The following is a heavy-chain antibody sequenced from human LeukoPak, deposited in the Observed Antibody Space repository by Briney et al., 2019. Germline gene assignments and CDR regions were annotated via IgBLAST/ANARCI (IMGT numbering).Heavy chain of an antibody. D-gene: IGHD3-3*01. J-gene: IGHJ4*02. CDR2: ISGSGGST. CDR1: GFTFSSYA. V-gene: IGHV3-23*01. CDR3: AKDTVSEPFWSGCDSFDY. Sequence: GGSLRLSCAASGFTFSSYAMSWVRQAPGKGLEWVSAISGSGGSTYYADSVKGRFTISRDNSKNTLYLQMNSLRAEDTAVYYCAKDTVSEPFWSGCDSFDYWGQGTLVTVSS.